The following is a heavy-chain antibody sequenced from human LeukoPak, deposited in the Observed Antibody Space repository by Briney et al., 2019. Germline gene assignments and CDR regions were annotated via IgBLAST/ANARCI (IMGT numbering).Heavy chain of an antibody. D-gene: IGHD3-3*01. J-gene: IGHJ5*02. Sequence: ASVKVSCKASGYTFTSYDINWVRQAPGQGLEWMGWMNPNSGNTDYAQKFQGRVTITRNTSIRTAYMELSSLRSEDTTVYYCARESSASTYYDFWSGYYRWFDPWGQGTLVTVSS. CDR1: GYTFTSYD. CDR2: MNPNSGNT. CDR3: ARESSASTYYDFWSGYYRWFDP. V-gene: IGHV1-8*03.